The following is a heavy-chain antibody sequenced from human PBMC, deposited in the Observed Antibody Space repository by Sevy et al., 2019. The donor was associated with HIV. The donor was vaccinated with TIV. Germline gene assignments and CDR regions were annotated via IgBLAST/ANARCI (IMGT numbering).Heavy chain of an antibody. CDR1: GFMFSNYA. D-gene: IGHD2-15*01. V-gene: IGHV3-30-3*01. Sequence: GGSLRLSCATSGFMFSNYAMHWVLQAPGKGLEWVALISYDGSNRYYADSVKGRFTISRDNSKYRLYVHMNSLKTEDTAVYYCARIVSGGSYVSGMDVWGQGTTVTVSS. CDR2: ISYDGSNR. CDR3: ARIVSGGSYVSGMDV. J-gene: IGHJ6*02.